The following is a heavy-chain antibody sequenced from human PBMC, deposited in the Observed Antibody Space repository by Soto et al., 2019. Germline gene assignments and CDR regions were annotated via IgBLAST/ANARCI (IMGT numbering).Heavy chain of an antibody. D-gene: IGHD5-12*01. V-gene: IGHV4-39*07. CDR2: IFYSGST. CDR1: GGSVSSSSCY. CDR3: AREGNLGRWLQPLDF. J-gene: IGHJ4*02. Sequence: PSETLSLTCTVSGGSVSSSSCYWGWIRQPPGKGLGWIGSIFYSGSTYYNPSLKSRVTMSVDTSKNQFSLKLISVTAADTAKYFCAREGNLGRWLQPLDFWGQGTLVTVSS.